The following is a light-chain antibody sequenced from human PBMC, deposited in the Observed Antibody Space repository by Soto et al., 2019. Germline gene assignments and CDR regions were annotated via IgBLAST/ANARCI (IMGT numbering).Light chain of an antibody. CDR3: SSYTSSSTSLYV. CDR1: SSDVGGYNY. CDR2: DVS. Sequence: QSVLTQPASVSGSPGQSITISCTGTSSDVGGYNYVSWYQQHPGKAPKLMIYDVSNRPSGVSNRFSGSKSGNTASLTISGLQAQDEADSYCSSYTSSSTSLYVFGTGTKVPVL. J-gene: IGLJ1*01. V-gene: IGLV2-14*01.